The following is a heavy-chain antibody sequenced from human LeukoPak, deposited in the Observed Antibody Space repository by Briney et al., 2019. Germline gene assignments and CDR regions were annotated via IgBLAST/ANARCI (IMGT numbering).Heavy chain of an antibody. V-gene: IGHV3-23*01. Sequence: GGSLRLSCVASGFNFSGSVVHWVRQASGKGLEWVSAISGSGGSTYYADSVKGRFTISRDNSKNTLYLQMNSLRAEDTAVYYCAKEHGEFDLWGRGTLVTVSS. CDR1: GFNFSGSV. D-gene: IGHD7-27*01. CDR2: ISGSGGST. J-gene: IGHJ2*01. CDR3: AKEHGEFDL.